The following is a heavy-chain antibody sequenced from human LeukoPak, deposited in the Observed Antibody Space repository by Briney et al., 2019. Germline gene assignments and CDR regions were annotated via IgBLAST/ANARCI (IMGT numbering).Heavy chain of an antibody. D-gene: IGHD3-22*01. Sequence: GGSLRLSCSASGFTFSYYSMNWVRQAPGKGLEWVSSISSRSSYIYYEDSLKGRFTISRDNSKNTLYLRMNGLRAEDTAVYYCATYRRGYHDSSESYYFDYWGQGTLVTVSS. CDR3: ATYRRGYHDSSESYYFDY. J-gene: IGHJ4*02. V-gene: IGHV3-21*04. CDR2: ISSRSSYI. CDR1: GFTFSYYS.